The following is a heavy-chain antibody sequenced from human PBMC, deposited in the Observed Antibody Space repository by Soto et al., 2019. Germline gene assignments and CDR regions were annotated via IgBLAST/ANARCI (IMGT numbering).Heavy chain of an antibody. Sequence: GGSLRLSCAASGFTFSSYAMHWVRQAPGKGLEYVSAISSNGGSTYYANSVKGRFTISRDNSKNTLYLQMGSLRAEDMAVYYCARVKYYDSSGPFDYWGQXTLVTVSS. V-gene: IGHV3-64*01. CDR2: ISSNGGST. CDR1: GFTFSSYA. J-gene: IGHJ4*02. D-gene: IGHD3-22*01. CDR3: ARVKYYDSSGPFDY.